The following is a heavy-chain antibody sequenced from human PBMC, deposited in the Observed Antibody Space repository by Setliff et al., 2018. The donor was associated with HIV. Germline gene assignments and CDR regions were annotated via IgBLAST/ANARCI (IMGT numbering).Heavy chain of an antibody. V-gene: IGHV3-48*01. D-gene: IGHD6-25*01. CDR3: ARGRPFDY. J-gene: IGHJ4*02. CDR2: ISSSSSTI. CDR1: GFTFSSYW. Sequence: GGSLRLSCAASGFTFSSYWMHWVRQAPGKGLEWVSYISSSSSTIYYADSVKGRFTISRDNAKNSLYLQMNSLRAEDTAVYYCARGRPFDYWGQGTLVTVSS.